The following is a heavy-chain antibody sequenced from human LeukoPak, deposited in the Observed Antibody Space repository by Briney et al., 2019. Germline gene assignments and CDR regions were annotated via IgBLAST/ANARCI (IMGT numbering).Heavy chain of an antibody. V-gene: IGHV1-69*13. D-gene: IGHD2-2*01. CDR1: GGTFSSYA. J-gene: IGHJ6*02. CDR3: ARDPRGYCSSTSCYVFNYYYGMDV. Sequence: SVEVSCKASGGTFSSYAISWVRQAPGQGLEWMGGIIPIFGTANYAQKFQGRVTITADESTSTAYMELSSLRSEDTAVYYCARDPRGYCSSTSCYVFNYYYGMDVWGQGTTVTVSS. CDR2: IIPIFGTA.